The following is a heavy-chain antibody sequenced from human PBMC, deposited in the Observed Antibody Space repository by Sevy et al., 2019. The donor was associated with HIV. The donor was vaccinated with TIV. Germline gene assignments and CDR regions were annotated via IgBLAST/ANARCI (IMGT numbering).Heavy chain of an antibody. Sequence: SETLSLTCTVSGGSISTYYWSWIRQPPGKGLEWIGHIYYSGNTNYSPSLKSRVTISLDTSKNQFSLNLNSVTAADTAVYYCARAPAGGWAVWGQGTLVTVSS. J-gene: IGHJ4*02. CDR3: ARAPAGGWAV. CDR2: IYYSGNT. D-gene: IGHD6-19*01. CDR1: GGSISTYY. V-gene: IGHV4-59*01.